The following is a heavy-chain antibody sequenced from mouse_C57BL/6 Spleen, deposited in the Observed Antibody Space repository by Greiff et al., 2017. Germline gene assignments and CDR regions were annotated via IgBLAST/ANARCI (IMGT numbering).Heavy chain of an antibody. CDR3: ARSNYGNSYYAMDY. CDR1: GYTFTDYY. J-gene: IGHJ4*01. Sequence: EVQLQQSGPELVKPGASVKISCKASGYTFTDYYMHWVKQSPGKSLEWIGDINPNNGGTSYNQKFKGKATLTVDKSSSTAYMELRSRTSEDSAVYYGARSNYGNSYYAMDYWGQGTSVTVSS. V-gene: IGHV1-26*01. D-gene: IGHD2-1*01. CDR2: INPNNGGT.